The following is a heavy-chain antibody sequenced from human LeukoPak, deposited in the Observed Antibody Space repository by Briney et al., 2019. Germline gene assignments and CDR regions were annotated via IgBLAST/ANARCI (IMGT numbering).Heavy chain of an antibody. CDR2: MNPNSGNA. D-gene: IGHD5-18*01. Sequence: ASVKVSCKTSGYTFTSYDINWVRQATGQGLEWMGWMNPNSGNAGYIQKFQGRVTMTRNTSISTAYMELSSLRSEDTAVYCCARSYSYGSRNFDYWGQGTLVTVSS. J-gene: IGHJ4*02. CDR3: ARSYSYGSRNFDY. V-gene: IGHV1-8*01. CDR1: GYTFTSYD.